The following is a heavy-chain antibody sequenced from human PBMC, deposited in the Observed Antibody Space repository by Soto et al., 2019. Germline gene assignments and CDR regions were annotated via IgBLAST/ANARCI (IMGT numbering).Heavy chain of an antibody. D-gene: IGHD3-10*01. Sequence: NPSETLSLTCAVYGGSFSGYYWSWIRQPPGKGLEWIGEINHSGSTNYNPSLKSRVTISVDTSKNQFSLKLSSVTAADTAVYYCARGITMVRGVIYYFDYWGQGTLVTVSS. V-gene: IGHV4-34*01. CDR1: GGSFSGYY. CDR2: INHSGST. J-gene: IGHJ4*02. CDR3: ARGITMVRGVIYYFDY.